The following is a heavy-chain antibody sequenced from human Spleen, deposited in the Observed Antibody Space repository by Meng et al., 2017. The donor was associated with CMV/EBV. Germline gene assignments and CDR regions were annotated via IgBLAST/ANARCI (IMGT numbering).Heavy chain of an antibody. D-gene: IGHD4-17*01. Sequence: QVQLVESGAEVKKPGASVKVSCKASGYIFTGYYIHWVRQAPGQGLEWMGWINPNSGGTNYAQKLQGRVTMTRDTSISTAYMELSRLRSDDTAVYYCARGDYGDSAFDYWGQGTLVTVSS. CDR2: INPNSGGT. V-gene: IGHV1-2*02. J-gene: IGHJ4*02. CDR1: GYIFTGYY. CDR3: ARGDYGDSAFDY.